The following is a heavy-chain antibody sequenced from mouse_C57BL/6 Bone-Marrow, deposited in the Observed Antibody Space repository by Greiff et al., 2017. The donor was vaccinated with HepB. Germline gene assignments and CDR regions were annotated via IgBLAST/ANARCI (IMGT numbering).Heavy chain of an antibody. CDR3: ARGAVTTGGFAY. CDR1: GYTFTSYG. V-gene: IGHV1-81*01. CDR2: IYPRSGNT. J-gene: IGHJ3*01. Sequence: VQLQQSGAELARPGASVKLSCKASGYTFTSYGISWVKQRTGQGLEWIGEIYPRSGNTYYNEKFKGKATLTADKSSSTAYMELRSLTSEDSAVYFCARGAVTTGGFAYWGKGTLVTVSA. D-gene: IGHD2-2*01.